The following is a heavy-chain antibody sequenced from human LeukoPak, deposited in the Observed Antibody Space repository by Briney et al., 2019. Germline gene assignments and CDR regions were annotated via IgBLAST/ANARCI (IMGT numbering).Heavy chain of an antibody. D-gene: IGHD3-10*01. V-gene: IGHV4-61*02. CDR1: GGSISSGFYY. J-gene: IGHJ3*02. CDR2: ISTSGST. CDR3: ARLITLVRGSRVGDAFDI. Sequence: PSETLSLTCTVSGGSISSGFYYWSWIRQPAGKGLEWIGRISTSGSTNYNPSLKSRVTISVDTSKNQFSLKLSSVTAADTAVYYCARLITLVRGSRVGDAFDIWGQGTMVTVSS.